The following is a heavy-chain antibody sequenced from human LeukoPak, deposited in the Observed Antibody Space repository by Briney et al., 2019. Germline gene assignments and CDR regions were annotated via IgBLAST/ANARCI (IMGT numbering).Heavy chain of an antibody. CDR3: TKDRRGGAPRD. J-gene: IGHJ4*02. D-gene: IGHD2-21*01. V-gene: IGHV3-23*01. CDR2: ISGSGGST. Sequence: GGSLRLSFGASGFTFCRYAMSWGRQAPGEGVEWVSAISGSGGSTYYADSVKGRFTISRDNSKNTLYLQMNSLRAEDTAVYYCTKDRRGGAPRDWGREPWSPSPQ. CDR1: GFTFCRYA.